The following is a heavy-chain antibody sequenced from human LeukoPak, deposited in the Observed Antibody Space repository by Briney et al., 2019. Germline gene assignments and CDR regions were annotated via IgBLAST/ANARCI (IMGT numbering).Heavy chain of an antibody. CDR3: ARQLFGAGTGAFDI. V-gene: IGHV3-66*02. CDR2: TYSGGTT. J-gene: IGHJ3*02. CDR1: GFTVTSKY. Sequence: SGGSLRLSCEASGFTVTSKYISWVRQAPGKGLEWVSFTYSGGTTYYADSVKGRFTISRDNPKNTVYVQMNSLRVEDTAVYYCARQLFGAGTGAFDIWGQGTMVTVSS. D-gene: IGHD6-13*01.